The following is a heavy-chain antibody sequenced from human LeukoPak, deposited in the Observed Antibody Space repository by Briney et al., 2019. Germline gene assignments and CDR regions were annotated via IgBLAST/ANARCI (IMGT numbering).Heavy chain of an antibody. CDR2: INYSGST. CDR1: GETFSGFY. D-gene: IGHD2-15*01. CDR3: ARDARYCSGGSCYSGYYYYYYMDV. J-gene: IGHJ6*03. Sequence: PSETLSLTCAVYGETFSGFYWSWIRQPPGKGLEWIGEINYSGSTNYNPSLKSRVTISVDKSKNQFSLKLSSVTAADTAVYYCARDARYCSGGSCYSGYYYYYYMDVWGKGTTVTVSS. V-gene: IGHV4-34*01.